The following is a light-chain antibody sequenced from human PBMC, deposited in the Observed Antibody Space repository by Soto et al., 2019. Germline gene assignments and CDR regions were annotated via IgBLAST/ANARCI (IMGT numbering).Light chain of an antibody. J-gene: IGKJ4*01. CDR1: QSVSSN. V-gene: IGKV3-11*01. CDR2: AAS. Sequence: EIVLTQSPVTLSLSPGERATLSCRASQSVSSNLAWYQQKPGQAPRLLIYAASIRATDIPARFSGSGSGTDFTLTISSLEPEDFAVYYCQQRSNWPPLTFGGGTKVEIK. CDR3: QQRSNWPPLT.